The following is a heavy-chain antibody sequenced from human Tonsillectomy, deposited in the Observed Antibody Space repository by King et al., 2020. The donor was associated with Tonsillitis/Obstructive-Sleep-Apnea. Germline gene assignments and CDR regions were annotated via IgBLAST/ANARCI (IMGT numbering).Heavy chain of an antibody. CDR2: IDPSDSYT. J-gene: IGHJ6*02. V-gene: IGHV5-10-1*03. CDR3: ARHTTGSASDGGPTYDYGMDV. CDR1: GYSFTSYW. D-gene: IGHD2-15*01. Sequence: VQLVESGAEVKKPGESLRISCKGSGYSFTSYWINWVRQMPGKGLEWMGSIDPSDSYTNYSPSFQGHVTISADKSISTAYLQWSSLKASDTAMFYCARHTTGSASDGGPTYDYGMDVWGQGTTVTVSS.